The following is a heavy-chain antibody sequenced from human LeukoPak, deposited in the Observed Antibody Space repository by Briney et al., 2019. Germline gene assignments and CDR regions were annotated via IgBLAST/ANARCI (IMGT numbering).Heavy chain of an antibody. D-gene: IGHD2-2*02. Sequence: GGSLRLSCAASGFTFSNYAMSWVRQAPGKGLEWVSVIGGSGDSTYYADSVKGRFTISRDNAKNSLYLQMNSLRHEDTALYYCAKDRGHLYTYGLRRPSYFFNYWGQGALVTVSS. CDR1: GFTFSNYA. CDR3: AKDRGHLYTYGLRRPSYFFNY. V-gene: IGHV3-23*01. CDR2: IGGSGDST. J-gene: IGHJ4*02.